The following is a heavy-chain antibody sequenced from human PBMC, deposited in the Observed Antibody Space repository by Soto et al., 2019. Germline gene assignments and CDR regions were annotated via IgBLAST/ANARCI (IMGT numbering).Heavy chain of an antibody. CDR3: ATRLVPPLQH. Sequence: GGSLRLSCAASGFTFSSYSMNWVRQAPGKGLEWVSYISSSSSTIYYADSVKGRFTISRDNAKNSLYLQMNSLRAEDTAVYYCATRLVPPLQHWGQGTLVTVSS. CDR1: GFTFSSYS. D-gene: IGHD6-19*01. J-gene: IGHJ1*01. V-gene: IGHV3-48*01. CDR2: ISSSSSTI.